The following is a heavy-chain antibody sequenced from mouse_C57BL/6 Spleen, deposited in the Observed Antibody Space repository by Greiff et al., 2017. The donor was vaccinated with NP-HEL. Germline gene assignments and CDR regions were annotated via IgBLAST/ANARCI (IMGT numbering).Heavy chain of an antibody. V-gene: IGHV1-53*01. D-gene: IGHD1-1*01. J-gene: IGHJ1*03. CDR2: INPSNGGT. CDR1: GYTFTSYW. Sequence: VQLQQPGTELVKPGASVKLSCKASGYTFTSYWMHWVKQRPGQGLEWIGNINPSNGGTNYNEKFKSKATLTVDKSSSTAYMQLSSLTSEDSAVYYCARAGITTVVARWYFDVWGTGTTVTVSS. CDR3: ARAGITTVVARWYFDV.